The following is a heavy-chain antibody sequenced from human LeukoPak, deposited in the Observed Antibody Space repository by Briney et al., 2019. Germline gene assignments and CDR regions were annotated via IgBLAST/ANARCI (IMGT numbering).Heavy chain of an antibody. CDR2: IAEDGSNK. CDR3: AKDRETTSSGTFDY. Sequence: PGGSLRLSCAASGFTFSSYGMHCVRQAPGKGLEWVAFIAEDGSNKKYTGSVKGRFTISRDDSNNTLYLRMNSLRAEDTGVYYCAKDRETTSSGTFDYWGQGTLVTVSS. CDR1: GFTFSSYG. J-gene: IGHJ4*02. V-gene: IGHV3-30*18. D-gene: IGHD1-1*01.